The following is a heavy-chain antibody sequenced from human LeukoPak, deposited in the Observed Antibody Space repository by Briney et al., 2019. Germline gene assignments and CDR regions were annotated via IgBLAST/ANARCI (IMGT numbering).Heavy chain of an antibody. CDR2: ISGSGGTM. CDR3: VREAGTGDRLEFDL. V-gene: IGHV3-21*01. J-gene: IGHJ2*01. CDR1: GFTFSSYA. Sequence: GGSLRLSCAASGFTFSSYAMSWVRQAPGKGLEWVSSISGSGGTMYYVDSVRGRFTISRDNAKSSLHLQMNSLRAEDTAVYYWVREAGTGDRLEFDLWGRGTLVTVSS. D-gene: IGHD7-27*01.